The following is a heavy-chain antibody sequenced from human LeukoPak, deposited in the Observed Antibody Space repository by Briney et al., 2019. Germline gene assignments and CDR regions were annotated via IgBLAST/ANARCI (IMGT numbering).Heavy chain of an antibody. V-gene: IGHV3-30-3*01. CDR3: ARDGERSYPVWSDY. Sequence: GGSLRLSCAASGFTFSSYAMHWVRQAPGKGLEWVAVISYDGSNKYYADSVKGRFTISRDNSKNTLYLQMNSLRAEDTAVYYCARDGERSYPVWSDYWGQGTLVTVSS. CDR2: ISYDGSNK. CDR1: GFTFSSYA. J-gene: IGHJ4*02. D-gene: IGHD1-26*01.